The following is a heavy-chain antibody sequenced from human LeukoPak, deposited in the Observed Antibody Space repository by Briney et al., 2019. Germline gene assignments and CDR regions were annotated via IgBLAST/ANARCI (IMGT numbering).Heavy chain of an antibody. CDR2: MNPNSGNT. CDR1: GYTFTSYD. D-gene: IGHD2-2*01. V-gene: IGHV1-8*03. CDR3: ARPQEEFCSSTSCYDFQH. Sequence: ASVKVSCKASGYTFTSYDINWVRQATGQGLEWMGWMNPNSGNTGYAQKFQGRVTITRNTSISTPYMELSSLRSEDTAVYYCARPQEEFCSSTSCYDFQHWGQGTLVTVSS. J-gene: IGHJ1*01.